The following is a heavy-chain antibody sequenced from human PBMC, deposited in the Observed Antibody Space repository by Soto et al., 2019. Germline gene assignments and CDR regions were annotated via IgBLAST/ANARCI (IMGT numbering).Heavy chain of an antibody. CDR3: ARDADTAMVMDY. V-gene: IGHV1-18*01. CDR2: ISAYNGNT. D-gene: IGHD5-18*01. J-gene: IGHJ4*02. CDR1: GYTFTSYG. Sequence: ASVKVSCKASGYTFTSYGISWVRQAPGQGLEWMGWISAYNGNTNYAQKLQGRVTMTTDTSTSTAYMELRSLRSDDTAVYDCARDADTAMVMDYWGQGTLVTVSS.